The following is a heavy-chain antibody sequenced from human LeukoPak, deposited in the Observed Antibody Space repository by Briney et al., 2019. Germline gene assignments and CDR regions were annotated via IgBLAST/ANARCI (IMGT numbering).Heavy chain of an antibody. Sequence: ASVKVSCKASGYTFTSYAMHWVRQAPGQGLEWMGWINADNGNTKYSQKFQGRVTITRHTSASTAYMELSSLRSEDTAVYYCARVRGSGSYSKRANWFDRWGQGTLVTVS. CDR2: INADNGNT. D-gene: IGHD3-10*01. V-gene: IGHV1-3*01. J-gene: IGHJ5*02. CDR1: GYTFTSYA. CDR3: ARVRGSGSYSKRANWFDR.